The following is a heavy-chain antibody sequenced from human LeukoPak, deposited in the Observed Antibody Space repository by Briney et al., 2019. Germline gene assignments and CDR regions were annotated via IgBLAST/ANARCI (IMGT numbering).Heavy chain of an antibody. CDR3: AKGITMVRGVIVDYFDY. J-gene: IGHJ4*02. V-gene: IGHV3-23*01. D-gene: IGHD3-10*01. CDR1: GFTFNNYA. CDR2: ISNSGGNT. Sequence: GGSLRLSCVASGFTFNNYAMSWVRQAPGKGLEWVSAISNSGGNTYYADSVKGRFTISRDNSKNTLYVQMNGLRAEDTALYYCAKGITMVRGVIVDYFDYWGQGILVTVSS.